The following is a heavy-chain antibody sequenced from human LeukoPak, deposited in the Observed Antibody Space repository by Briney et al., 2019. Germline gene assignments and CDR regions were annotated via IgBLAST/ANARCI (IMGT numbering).Heavy chain of an antibody. CDR2: IDTAGDT. D-gene: IGHD3-16*01. CDR1: GFSFSRYD. J-gene: IGHJ3*01. V-gene: IGHV3-13*01. CDR3: STGGARAGYAYHL. Sequence: GGSLRLSCEASGFSFSRYDMNWVRQAIGKGLEWVSAIDTAGDTYYRGSVKGRFTISRENGKNSLYLQMNSLRAEDTAVYYCSTGGARAGYAYHLWGQGTLVTVSS.